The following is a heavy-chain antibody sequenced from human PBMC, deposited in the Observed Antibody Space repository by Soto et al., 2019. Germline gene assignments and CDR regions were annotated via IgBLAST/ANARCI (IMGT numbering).Heavy chain of an antibody. V-gene: IGHV3-7*05. CDR1: GFTFTSYW. J-gene: IGHJ6*02. Sequence: GGSLRLSCAASGFTFTSYWMTWVRQAPGKGLEWVANINQDGSEKYYVDSVKGRFTISRDNAKNSLYLQMNSLRAEDTALYYCARGNAMGVWGQGTTVTVSS. CDR3: ARGNAMGV. CDR2: INQDGSEK.